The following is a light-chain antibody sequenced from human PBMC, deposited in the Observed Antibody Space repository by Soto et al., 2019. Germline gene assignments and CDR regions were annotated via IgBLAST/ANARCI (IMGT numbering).Light chain of an antibody. Sequence: QSVLTQPPSASGTPGQRVTISCSGSSSNIGSNTVNWFQHLPGMAPKLLIYSNNQRPSGVPDRFSGSKSGTSASLAISGLQSEDEADYYCAAWDDSLNNYVFGTGTKVTVL. V-gene: IGLV1-44*01. J-gene: IGLJ1*01. CDR3: AAWDDSLNNYV. CDR1: SSNIGSNT. CDR2: SNN.